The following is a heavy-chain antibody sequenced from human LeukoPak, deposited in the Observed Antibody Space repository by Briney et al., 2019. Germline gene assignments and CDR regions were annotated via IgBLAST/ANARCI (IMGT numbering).Heavy chain of an antibody. Sequence: GGSLRLSCVGSGFTFGSSAMSWVRQGPGKRLEWVAAIAGSGRTTDYAESVKGRFAISRDNSKSTLYLQLNNLTAEDTAFYFCAKEGDITSPNWFDAWGQGNLVTVSS. J-gene: IGHJ5*02. V-gene: IGHV3-23*01. CDR1: GFTFGSSA. D-gene: IGHD3-16*02. CDR3: AKEGDITSPNWFDA. CDR2: IAGSGRTT.